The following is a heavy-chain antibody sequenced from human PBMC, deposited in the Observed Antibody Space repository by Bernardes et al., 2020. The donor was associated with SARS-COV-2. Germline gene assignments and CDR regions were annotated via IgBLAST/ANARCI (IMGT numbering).Heavy chain of an antibody. CDR2: TSHSGNT. CDR3: ARHEYGGGRDRLDP. CDR1: GDSIVTSRYF. Sequence: SETLSLTCSVSGDSIVTSRYFWGWVRQAPGKGLEWIGCTSHSGNTYYNPSIRRPITMSVDTSKNQLSLTLSSVTAADAWMYYCARHEYGGGRDRLDPWGQGTPVIVSS. J-gene: IGHJ5*02. D-gene: IGHD3-16*01. V-gene: IGHV4-39*01.